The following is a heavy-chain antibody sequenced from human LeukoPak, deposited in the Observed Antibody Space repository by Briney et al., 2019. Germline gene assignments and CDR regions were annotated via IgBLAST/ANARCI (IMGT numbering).Heavy chain of an antibody. Sequence: GGSLRLSCAAPGFTFSSYGINWVRQAPGKGLEWVAVISNDGSNKYYGDSVKGRFTISRDNSKNKLYLQMNSLRAEDTAVYYCAKGGSSGWFDDFDYWGQGTLVTVSS. D-gene: IGHD6-19*01. CDR1: GFTFSSYG. CDR2: ISNDGSNK. V-gene: IGHV3-30*18. J-gene: IGHJ4*02. CDR3: AKGGSSGWFDDFDY.